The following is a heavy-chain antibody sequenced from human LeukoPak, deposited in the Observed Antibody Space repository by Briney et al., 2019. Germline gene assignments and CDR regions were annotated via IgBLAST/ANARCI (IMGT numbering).Heavy chain of an antibody. V-gene: IGHV1-69*05. J-gene: IGHJ4*02. CDR2: IIPIFGTA. D-gene: IGHD3-10*01. CDR3: ARITMVRGVIPEVDY. CDR1: GGTFSSYA. Sequence: GASVKVSCKASGGTFSSYAISWVRQAPGQGLEWMGGIIPIFGTANYAQKFQGRVTITTDESTSTAYMELSSLRSEDTAVYYCARITMVRGVIPEVDYWGQGTLVTVSS.